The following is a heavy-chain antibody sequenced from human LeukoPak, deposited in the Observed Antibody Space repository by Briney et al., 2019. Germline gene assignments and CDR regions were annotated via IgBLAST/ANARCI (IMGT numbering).Heavy chain of an antibody. CDR3: ARAMPSSTYYFDS. Sequence: GGSLKLSCAAAGFTFRHFAMNWVRQAPGKGLEWVSVISVSDGSTYYADSVRGRFTISRDNSKNTLFLQLNGLRAEDTAIYYCARAMPSSTYYFDSWGQGTLVTVSS. J-gene: IGHJ4*02. V-gene: IGHV3-23*01. CDR1: GFTFRHFA. CDR2: ISVSDGST. D-gene: IGHD2-2*01.